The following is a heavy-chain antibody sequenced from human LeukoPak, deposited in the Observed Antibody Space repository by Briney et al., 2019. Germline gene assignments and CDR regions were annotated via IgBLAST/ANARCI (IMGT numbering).Heavy chain of an antibody. CDR2: IKADGSEM. CDR3: ARGRVAASY. J-gene: IGHJ4*02. CDR1: GLTISSHW. Sequence: GGSLRLSCEASGLTISSHWRSWVRQCPGKGLEWVASIKADGSEMYYVDSVKGRFTISRDTARHSLYLQMNSLRAEDTSVYYCARGRVAASYWGQGTLVTVSS. V-gene: IGHV3-7*04. D-gene: IGHD6-25*01.